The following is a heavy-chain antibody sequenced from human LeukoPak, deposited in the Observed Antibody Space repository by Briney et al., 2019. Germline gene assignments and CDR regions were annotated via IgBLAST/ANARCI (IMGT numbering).Heavy chain of an antibody. CDR1: GGSISSYY. CDR2: IFTSGST. D-gene: IGHD3-10*01. J-gene: IGHJ6*03. CDR3: ARVGYYYYMDV. Sequence: PSETLSLTCTVSGGSISSYYWSWIRQPAGKGLEWIGRIFTSGSTNHNPSLKSRVTMSVDTSKNQFSLKLSSVTAADSAVYYCARVGYYYYMDVWGKGTTVTVSS. V-gene: IGHV4-4*07.